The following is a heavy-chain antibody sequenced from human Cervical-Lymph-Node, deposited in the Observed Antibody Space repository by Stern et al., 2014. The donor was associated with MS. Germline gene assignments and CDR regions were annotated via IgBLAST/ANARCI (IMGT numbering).Heavy chain of an antibody. CDR1: GYTFNRYY. CDR2: ISAHSGKT. V-gene: IGHV1-18*01. CDR3: ARAIDLADY. J-gene: IGHJ4*02. Sequence: QVQLGQSGAEVKKPGASVKVSCKASGYTFNRYYINWMRQAPGQGLEWMGRISAHSGKTDYAQKFQGRVTMTTDTPTSTAHLELRSLRSDDTAIYYCARAIDLADYWGQGTLVTVSS. D-gene: IGHD5-24*01.